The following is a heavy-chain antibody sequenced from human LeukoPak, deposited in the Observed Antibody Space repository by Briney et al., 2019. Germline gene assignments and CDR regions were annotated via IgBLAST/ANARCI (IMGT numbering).Heavy chain of an antibody. CDR3: AKLAVADFDY. D-gene: IGHD6-19*01. CDR2: ISYDGSNK. V-gene: IGHV3-30*18. CDR1: GFTFSSYG. J-gene: IGHJ4*02. Sequence: PGRSLRLSCAASGFTFSSYGMHWVRQAPGKGLEWVAVISYDGSNKYYADSVKGRFTISRDNSKNTLYLQMNSLRAEDTAVYYCAKLAVADFDYWGQGTLVTVSS.